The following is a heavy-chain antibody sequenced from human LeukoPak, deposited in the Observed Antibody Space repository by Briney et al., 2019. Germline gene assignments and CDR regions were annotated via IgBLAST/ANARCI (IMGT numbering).Heavy chain of an antibody. V-gene: IGHV3-53*01. CDR2: IYSGGSA. CDR3: ARGPAGGTVWHYYHYYYMDV. CDR1: GFTVTSNY. D-gene: IGHD6-13*01. J-gene: IGHJ6*03. Sequence: GGSLRLSRAASGFTVTSNYMSWVRQAPGKGREWVSVIYSGGSAYYADSVNGRFTISRDNSKNTLYLQMNILRAEDTAVYYCARGPAGGTVWHYYHYYYMDVWGKGTTVTVSS.